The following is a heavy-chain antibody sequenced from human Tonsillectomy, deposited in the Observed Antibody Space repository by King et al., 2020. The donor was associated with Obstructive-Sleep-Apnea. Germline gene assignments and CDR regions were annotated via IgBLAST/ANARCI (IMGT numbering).Heavy chain of an antibody. D-gene: IGHD3-3*01. CDR1: GFTFSGYG. Sequence: VQLVESGGGVVQPGRSLRLSCVTSGFTFSGYGMHWVRQAPGKGLEWVAFIRYDGNKKYYGDSVKGRFTISRDNSKNTLYLQMNSLRPEDTAVYYCANIEDFWSGFFDYWGQGTLVTVSS. V-gene: IGHV3-30*02. CDR2: IRYDGNKK. J-gene: IGHJ4*02. CDR3: ANIEDFWSGFFDY.